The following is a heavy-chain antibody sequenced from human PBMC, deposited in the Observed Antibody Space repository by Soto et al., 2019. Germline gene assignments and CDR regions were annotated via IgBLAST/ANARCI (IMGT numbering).Heavy chain of an antibody. J-gene: IGHJ4*02. CDR1: WFPFLSFL. CDR2: IDNDGRRT. CDR3: ARDVQFQSFDY. D-gene: IGHD4-4*01. Sequence: WGSPRPSCSAPWFPFLSFLVHWGPQAPGKGLVWVSRIDNDGRRTSYADSVKDRFTISRDNAKNTLYLQMDSLRAEDTAVYYCARDVQFQSFDYWGQGTLVTVSS. V-gene: IGHV3-74*01.